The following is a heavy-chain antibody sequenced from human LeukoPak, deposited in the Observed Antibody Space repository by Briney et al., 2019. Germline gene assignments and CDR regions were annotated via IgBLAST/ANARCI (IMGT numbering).Heavy chain of an antibody. D-gene: IGHD3-10*01. CDR2: IIPIFGTA. J-gene: IGHJ5*02. CDR1: GGTFSSYA. CDR3: ARALLPQYGFDP. Sequence: ASVKVSCKASGGTFSSYAISWVRQAPGQGLEWMGGIIPIFGTANYAQKFQGRVTITADESTGTAYMELSSLRSEDTAVYYCARALLPQYGFDPWGQGTLVTVSS. V-gene: IGHV1-69*01.